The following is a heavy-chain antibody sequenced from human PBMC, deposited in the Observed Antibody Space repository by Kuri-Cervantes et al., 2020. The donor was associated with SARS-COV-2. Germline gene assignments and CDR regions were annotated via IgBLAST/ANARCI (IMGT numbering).Heavy chain of an antibody. Sequence: GSLRLSCTVSGGSISSHYWSWIRQPPGKGLEWIGYIYYSGSTNYNPSLKSRVTISVDTSKNQFSLKLSSVTAADTAVYYCARWDIVVVPAAPKGAFDIWGQGTMVTVSS. V-gene: IGHV4-59*08. J-gene: IGHJ3*02. CDR3: ARWDIVVVPAAPKGAFDI. CDR2: IYYSGST. CDR1: GGSISSHY. D-gene: IGHD2-2*01.